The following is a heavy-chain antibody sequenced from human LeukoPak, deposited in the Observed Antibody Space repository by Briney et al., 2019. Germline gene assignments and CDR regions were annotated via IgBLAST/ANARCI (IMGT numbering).Heavy chain of an antibody. Sequence: GGSLRLSCATSGFIFSSYGIHWVRQAPGKGLEWVAFIRYDGSDKYYADSVKGRFTISRDNSKNKVYLQMNSLRAEDTAVYYCAKDAWEVGATSEIDYWGQGTLVTVPS. CDR3: AKDAWEVGATSEIDY. D-gene: IGHD1-26*01. J-gene: IGHJ4*02. CDR2: IRYDGSDK. CDR1: GFIFSSYG. V-gene: IGHV3-30*02.